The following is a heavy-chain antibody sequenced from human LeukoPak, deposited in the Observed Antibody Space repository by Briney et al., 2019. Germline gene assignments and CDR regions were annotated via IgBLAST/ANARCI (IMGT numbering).Heavy chain of an antibody. CDR3: ASYRGLSGATHFDY. D-gene: IGHD1-26*01. CDR1: GYTFTGYY. J-gene: IGHJ4*02. V-gene: IGHV1-2*02. CDR2: INPNSGGT. Sequence: ASVKVSCKASGYTFTGYYMHWVRQAPEQGLEWMGWINPNSGGTNYAQKFQGRVTMTRDTSISTAYMELSRLRSDDTAVYYCASYRGLSGATHFDYWGQGTLVTVSS.